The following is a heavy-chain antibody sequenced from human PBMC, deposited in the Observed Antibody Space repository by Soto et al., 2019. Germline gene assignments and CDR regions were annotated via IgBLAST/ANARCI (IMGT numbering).Heavy chain of an antibody. J-gene: IGHJ4*02. D-gene: IGHD3-10*01. CDR2: VHNSGST. CDR1: GGSISSHY. V-gene: IGHV4-59*08. CDR3: ASRITSYDYDSGGFDY. Sequence: SETLSLTCTVSGGSISSHYWSWIRQPPGKRLEWIGYVHNSGSTNYNPSLKSRVTTAVDTSKNQFSLRLSSVTAADTAVYYCASRITSYDYDSGGFDYWGRRTLDTGSS.